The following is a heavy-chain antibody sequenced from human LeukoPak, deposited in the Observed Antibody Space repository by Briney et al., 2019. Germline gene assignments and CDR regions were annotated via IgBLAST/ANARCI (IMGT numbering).Heavy chain of an antibody. CDR3: AILLDNDISGDPDTFDV. Sequence: SETLSLTCTVSGGSLSGHYWSWIRQPPGKRLEWLGYVSYTGRPKYNPSLQGRVTISMNTSNSQFSLKLTSVTSANTTVYSRAILLDNDISGDPDTFDVWGQGTTVIVSS. J-gene: IGHJ3*01. CDR2: VSYTGRP. V-gene: IGHV4-59*11. CDR1: GGSLSGHY. D-gene: IGHD3-22*01.